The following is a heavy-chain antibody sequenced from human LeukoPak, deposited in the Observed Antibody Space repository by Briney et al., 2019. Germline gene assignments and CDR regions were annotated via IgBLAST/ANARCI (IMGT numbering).Heavy chain of an antibody. Sequence: ASVKVSCKASGYTFTAYYMHWVRQAPGQGLEWMGWINPNNGGTNHAQKFQGRVTMTRDTSISTAYMELSRLRSDDTAVYYCARDPVGRWSPDLDYWGQGTLVTVSS. J-gene: IGHJ4*02. CDR2: INPNNGGT. CDR3: ARDPVGRWSPDLDY. V-gene: IGHV1-2*02. D-gene: IGHD1-26*01. CDR1: GYTFTAYY.